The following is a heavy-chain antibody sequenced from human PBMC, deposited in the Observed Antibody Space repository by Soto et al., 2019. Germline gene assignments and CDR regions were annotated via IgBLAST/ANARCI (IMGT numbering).Heavy chain of an antibody. CDR3: AKVAGVPTIQLWTRKYYFDY. Sequence: GGSLRLSCAASGFTFSSYAMSWVRQAPGKGLEWVSAISGSGGSTYYADSVKGRFTISRDSSKNTLYLQMNSLRAEDTAVYYCAKVAGVPTIQLWTRKYYFDYWGQGTLVTVSS. D-gene: IGHD5-18*01. CDR2: ISGSGGST. J-gene: IGHJ4*02. CDR1: GFTFSSYA. V-gene: IGHV3-23*01.